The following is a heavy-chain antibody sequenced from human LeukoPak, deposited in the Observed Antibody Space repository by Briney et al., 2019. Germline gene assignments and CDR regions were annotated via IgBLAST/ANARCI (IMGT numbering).Heavy chain of an antibody. Sequence: QPGGSLRLSCAASGFTFRSYAMSWVRQAPGKGLEWVSAISGGGDIIYYADSLKGRFTISRDNSKNTLYLQMNSLRAEDTAVYYCAKREGPYYFAYWGQGTLVTVSS. J-gene: IGHJ4*02. CDR2: ISGGGDII. D-gene: IGHD5-24*01. V-gene: IGHV3-23*01. CDR1: GFTFRSYA. CDR3: AKREGPYYFAY.